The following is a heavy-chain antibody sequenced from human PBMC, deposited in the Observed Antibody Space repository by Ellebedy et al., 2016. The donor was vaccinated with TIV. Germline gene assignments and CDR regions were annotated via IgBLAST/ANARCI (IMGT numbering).Heavy chain of an antibody. J-gene: IGHJ6*02. Sequence: SETLSLTCTVSGGSISTSSYYRVWIRQPPGKGLAWMGSIYCSGTTYYNPFLKSRVTTSVDTSKKQFSLKLTSVTAADTAVYYCARVRGCSGTSCYFFYYYYDGMDVWGQGTTVTVSS. D-gene: IGHD2-2*01. CDR1: GGSISTSSYY. V-gene: IGHV4-39*07. CDR3: ARVRGCSGTSCYFFYYYYDGMDV. CDR2: IYCSGTT.